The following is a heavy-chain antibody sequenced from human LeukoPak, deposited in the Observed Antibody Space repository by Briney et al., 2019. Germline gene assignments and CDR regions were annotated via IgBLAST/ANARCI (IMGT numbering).Heavy chain of an antibody. CDR3: ASGYSRKLGY. CDR1: GGSFSGYY. J-gene: IGHJ4*02. V-gene: IGHV4-34*01. CDR2: INHSGST. Sequence: SETLSLTCAVYGGSFSGYYWSWIRRPPGKGLEWIGEINHSGSTNYNPSLKSRVTISVDTSKNQFSLKLSSVTAADTAVYYCASGYSRKLGYWGQGTLVTVSS. D-gene: IGHD6-13*01.